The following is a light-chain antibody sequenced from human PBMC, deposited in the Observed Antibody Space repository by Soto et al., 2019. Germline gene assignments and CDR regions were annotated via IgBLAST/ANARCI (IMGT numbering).Light chain of an antibody. Sequence: VLTQSPATLFLSPGERATLSCRASQTVSRYLAWYQQKPGQAPRLLIYYASNRATGIPARFSGSGSGTDYTLTISSLEPEDFAVYYCKQRRTWPLFTFGGGTKVEI. CDR1: QTVSRY. V-gene: IGKV3-11*01. J-gene: IGKJ4*01. CDR3: KQRRTWPLFT. CDR2: YAS.